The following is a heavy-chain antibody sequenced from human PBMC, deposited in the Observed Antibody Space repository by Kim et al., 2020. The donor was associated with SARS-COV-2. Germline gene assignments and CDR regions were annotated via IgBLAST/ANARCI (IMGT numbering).Heavy chain of an antibody. D-gene: IGHD6-19*01. CDR1: GFTFSDHY. CDR2: ISSDSSYT. V-gene: IGHV3-11*05. J-gene: IGHJ2*01. CDR3: ARADSTGWEWDFDL. Sequence: GGSLRLSCAASGFTFSDHYMSWIRQAPGKGLEWVSYISSDSSYTNHVDSVKGRLTISRDNAKNSLYLQMNSLRAEDTAVYYCARADSTGWEWDFDLWGRGTLVTVSS.